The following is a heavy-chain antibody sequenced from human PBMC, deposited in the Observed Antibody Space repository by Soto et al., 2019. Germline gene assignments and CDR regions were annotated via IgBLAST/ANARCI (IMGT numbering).Heavy chain of an antibody. J-gene: IGHJ4*02. CDR1: GASLSGYY. V-gene: IGHV4-34*01. CDR3: ANHIVFSSGDGCYRGFDC. CDR2: TKDSGST. Sequence: QVQLQQWGAGLLKPSETLSLTCAVSGASLSGYYRSWIRQPPGKGLEWIGETKDSGSTSYNPSLMSRVTISVDTSKNQFSLKLTSMTAADTAVYYCANHIVFSSGDGCYRGFDCWGQGTLVTVSS. D-gene: IGHD2-15*01.